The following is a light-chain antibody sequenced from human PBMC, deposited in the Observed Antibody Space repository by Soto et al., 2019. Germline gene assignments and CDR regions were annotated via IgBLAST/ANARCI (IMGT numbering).Light chain of an antibody. Sequence: EIQMTQSPSTLSASVGDRVTVTCRASQSISIWLAWYQQKPGKAPKLLIYHASDLESGVPSRFSGSGSGTEFTLTISSLQPDDFATYYCQQYNNYSWTFGQGTKVEIK. CDR1: QSISIW. V-gene: IGKV1-5*01. CDR3: QQYNNYSWT. CDR2: HAS. J-gene: IGKJ1*01.